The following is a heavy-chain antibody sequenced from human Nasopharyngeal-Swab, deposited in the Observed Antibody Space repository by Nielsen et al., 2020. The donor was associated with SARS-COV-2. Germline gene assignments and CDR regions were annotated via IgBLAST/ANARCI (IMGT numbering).Heavy chain of an antibody. J-gene: IGHJ6*02. CDR3: ARGPSVRFLEWLNKNGMDV. Sequence: VRQAPGKGLVWGSRINSDGSSTSYADSVKGRFTISRDNAKNTLYLQMNSLRAGDTAVYYCARGPSVRFLEWLNKNGMDVWGQGTTVTVSS. V-gene: IGHV3-74*01. CDR2: INSDGSST. D-gene: IGHD3-3*01.